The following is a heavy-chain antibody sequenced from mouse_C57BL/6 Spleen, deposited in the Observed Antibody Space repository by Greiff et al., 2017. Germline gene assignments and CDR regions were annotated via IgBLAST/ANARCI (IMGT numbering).Heavy chain of an antibody. J-gene: IGHJ4*01. D-gene: IGHD1-1*01. CDR1: GFNIKNTY. CDR3: ATFRDYGSSAYYAMDY. Sequence: EVQLQQSVAELVRPGASVKLSCTASGFNIKNTYMHWVKQRPEQGLEWIGRIDPANGNTKYAPKFQGKATITADTSSNTAYLQLSSLTSEDTAIYYCATFRDYGSSAYYAMDYWGQGTSVTVSS. CDR2: IDPANGNT. V-gene: IGHV14-3*01.